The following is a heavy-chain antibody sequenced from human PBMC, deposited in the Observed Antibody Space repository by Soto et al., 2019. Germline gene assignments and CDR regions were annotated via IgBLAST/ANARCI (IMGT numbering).Heavy chain of an antibody. CDR1: GYTFTGYY. Sequence: ASVKVSCKASGYTFTGYYMHWVRQAPGQGLEWMGWINPNSGGTNYAQKFQGRVTMTRDTSISTAYMELSRLRSDDTAVYYCARGLGGYYDILLGYYYYYGMDVWGQGTTVTVSS. V-gene: IGHV1-2*02. CDR3: ARGLGGYYDILLGYYYYYGMDV. CDR2: INPNSGGT. J-gene: IGHJ6*02. D-gene: IGHD3-22*01.